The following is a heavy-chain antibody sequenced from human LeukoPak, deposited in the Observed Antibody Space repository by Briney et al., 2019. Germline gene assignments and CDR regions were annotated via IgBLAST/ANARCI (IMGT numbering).Heavy chain of an antibody. Sequence: SETLSLTCTVSGGSISSGDYYWSWLRQPPGKGLEWIGYIYYSGSTYYNPYLKSRVTKSVDTSKNLFSLKLSAVTAADTAVYYCARDTSGPAAMEAFDIWGQGTIVTVSS. CDR1: GGSISSGDYY. CDR3: ARDTSGPAAMEAFDI. CDR2: IYYSGST. V-gene: IGHV4-30-4*08. D-gene: IGHD2-2*01. J-gene: IGHJ3*02.